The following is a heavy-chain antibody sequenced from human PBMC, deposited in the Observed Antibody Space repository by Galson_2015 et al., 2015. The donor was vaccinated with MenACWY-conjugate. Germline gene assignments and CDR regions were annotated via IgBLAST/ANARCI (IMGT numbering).Heavy chain of an antibody. Sequence: SLRLSCAASGFTVSSNYMSWVRQAPGKGLEWVSVIYSGGSTYYADSVKGRFTISRDNSKNTLYLQMNSLRAEDTAVYYCARPQLWPHRGYHYYGMDVWGQGTTVTVSS. CDR2: IYSGGST. D-gene: IGHD5-18*01. CDR1: GFTVSSNY. CDR3: ARPQLWPHRGYHYYGMDV. V-gene: IGHV3-66*04. J-gene: IGHJ6*02.